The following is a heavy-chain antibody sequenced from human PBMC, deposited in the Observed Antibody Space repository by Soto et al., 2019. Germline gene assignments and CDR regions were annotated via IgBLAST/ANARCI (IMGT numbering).Heavy chain of an antibody. CDR3: ATLDVKMRYFDY. J-gene: IGHJ4*02. CDR1: GYTLTESS. V-gene: IGHV1-24*01. Sequence: ASVKVSCKVSGYTLTESSMHWVRQAPGKGLEWMGGFDPEDGETIYAQKFQGRVTMTEDTSTDTAYMELSSLRSEDTAVYYCATLDVKMRYFDYWGQGTLVTVS. D-gene: IGHD3-16*01. CDR2: FDPEDGET.